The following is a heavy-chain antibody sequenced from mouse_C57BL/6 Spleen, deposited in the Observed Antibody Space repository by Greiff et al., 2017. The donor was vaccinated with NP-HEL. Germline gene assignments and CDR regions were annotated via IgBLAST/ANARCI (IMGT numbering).Heavy chain of an antibody. CDR2: IDPSDSYT. CDR1: GYTFTSYW. J-gene: IGHJ2*01. CDR3: ASPEGY. V-gene: IGHV1-59*01. Sequence: QVQLKQPGAELVRPGTSVKLSCKASGYTFTSYWMHWVKQRPGQGLEWIGVIDPSDSYTNYNQKFKGKATLTVDTSSSTAYMQLSSLTSEDSAVYYCASPEGYWGQGTTLTVSS.